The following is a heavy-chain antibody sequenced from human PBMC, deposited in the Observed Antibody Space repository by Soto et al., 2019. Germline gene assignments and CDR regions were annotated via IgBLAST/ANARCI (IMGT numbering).Heavy chain of an antibody. J-gene: IGHJ4*02. D-gene: IGHD2-2*01. CDR3: ATAVGYCSSTSCYAFVDY. Sequence: SETLSLTCAVYGGSFSGYYWSWIRQPPGKGLEWIGEINHSGSTNYNPSLKSRVTISVDTSKNQFSLKLSFVTAADTAVYYCATAVGYCSSTSCYAFVDYWGQGTLVTVSS. V-gene: IGHV4-34*01. CDR2: INHSGST. CDR1: GGSFSGYY.